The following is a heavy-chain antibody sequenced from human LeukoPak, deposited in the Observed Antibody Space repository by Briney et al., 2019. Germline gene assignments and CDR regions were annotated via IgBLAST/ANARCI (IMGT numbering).Heavy chain of an antibody. V-gene: IGHV4-39*07. CDR2: IYYSGST. Sequence: SETLSLTCTVSGGSISSSSYYWGWIRQPPGKGLEWIGSIYYSGSTYYNPSLKSRDTISVDTSKNQFSLKMSSVSAADTAVYYCARDHRGGVNFDYWGQGTLVTVSS. CDR3: ARDHRGGVNFDY. CDR1: GGSISSSSYY. D-gene: IGHD2-8*01. J-gene: IGHJ4*02.